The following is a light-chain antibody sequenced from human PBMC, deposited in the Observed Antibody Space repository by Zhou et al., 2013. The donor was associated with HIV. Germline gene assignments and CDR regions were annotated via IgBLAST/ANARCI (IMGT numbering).Light chain of an antibody. Sequence: DIQMTQSPSTLSASVGDRVTITCRASQSISSWLAWYQQKPGKAPKLLIYKASNLESGVPSRFSGSGSGTEFTLTISSLQPDDFATYYCQQCNSTWTFGQRDQGGNQ. J-gene: IGKJ1*01. CDR2: KAS. CDR3: QQCNSTWT. CDR1: QSISSW. V-gene: IGKV1-5*03.